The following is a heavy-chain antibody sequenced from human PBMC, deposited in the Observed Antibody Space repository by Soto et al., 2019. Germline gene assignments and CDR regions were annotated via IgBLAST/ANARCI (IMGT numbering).Heavy chain of an antibody. CDR1: GLTVSSNY. J-gene: IGHJ3*02. CDR2: ISYDGSNK. D-gene: IGHD2-15*01. CDR3: ARDIFFCRDSCYSFAFDI. V-gene: IGHV3-30*03. Sequence: HPGGSLRLSCAASGLTVSSNYMSWVRQAPGKGLEWVAVISYDGSNKYYADSVKGRFTISRDNAKNSLYLQMNSLRAEDTAVYYCARDIFFCRDSCYSFAFDIWGQGTMVTGSS.